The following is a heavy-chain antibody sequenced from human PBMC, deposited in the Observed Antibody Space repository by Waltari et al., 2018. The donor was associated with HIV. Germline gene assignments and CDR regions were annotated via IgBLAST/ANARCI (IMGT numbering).Heavy chain of an antibody. CDR1: SNAW. Sequence: SNAWMSWVRQAPGKGLEWVGRIKSKTDGGTTDYAAPVKGRFTISRDDSKNTLYLQMNSLKTEDTAVYYCTTDPTPIYGDYVDYYYGMDVWGQGTTVTVSS. CDR2: IKSKTDGGTT. CDR3: TTDPTPIYGDYVDYYYGMDV. J-gene: IGHJ6*02. V-gene: IGHV3-15*01. D-gene: IGHD4-17*01.